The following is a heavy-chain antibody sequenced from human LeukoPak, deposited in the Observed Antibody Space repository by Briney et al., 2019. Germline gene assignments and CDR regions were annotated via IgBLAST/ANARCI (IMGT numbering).Heavy chain of an antibody. CDR2: ISYDGSNK. CDR3: AKKAGSGSYYFDY. J-gene: IGHJ4*02. CDR1: GFTFSSYG. D-gene: IGHD3-10*01. Sequence: GGSLRLSCAASGFTFSSYGMHWVRQAPGKGLEWVAVISYDGSNKYYADSVKGRFTISRDNSKNTLYLQMNSLRAEDTAVYYCAKKAGSGSYYFDYWGQGTLVTVSS. V-gene: IGHV3-30*18.